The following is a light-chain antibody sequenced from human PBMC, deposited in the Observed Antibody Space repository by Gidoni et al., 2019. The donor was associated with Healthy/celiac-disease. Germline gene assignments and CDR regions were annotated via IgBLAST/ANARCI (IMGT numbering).Light chain of an antibody. CDR3: MQALQTGT. CDR1: QSLLHSNGYNY. J-gene: IGKJ1*01. V-gene: IGKV2-28*01. Sequence: DIVMTQSPLSLPVTPGEPASISCRSSQSLLHSNGYNYLDWYLQKPGQSPQLLIYLGSNRASGVPDRFSGSGSGTDFTLKISRVEAEDFGVYYCMQALQTGTFGQGTKVEIK. CDR2: LGS.